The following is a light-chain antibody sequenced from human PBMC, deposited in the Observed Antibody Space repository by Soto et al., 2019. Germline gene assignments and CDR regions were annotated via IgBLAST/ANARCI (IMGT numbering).Light chain of an antibody. Sequence: DIQMTQSPSTLSASIGDRVTITCRASQTINNWLAWYQQKPGKDPNLLVYHASSLETGVPPRFSSSAFGTEFTHTISSLQPDHFATYFCQHYNSYQWTFGQGTKVEIK. V-gene: IGKV1-5*01. CDR2: HAS. J-gene: IGKJ1*01. CDR3: QHYNSYQWT. CDR1: QTINNW.